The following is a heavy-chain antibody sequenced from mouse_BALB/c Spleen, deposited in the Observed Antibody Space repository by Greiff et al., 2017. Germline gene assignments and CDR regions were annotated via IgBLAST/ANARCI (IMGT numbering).Heavy chain of an antibody. CDR2: ISSGGSYT. CDR1: GFTFSSYG. Sequence: EVQRVESGGDLVKPGGSLKLSCAASGFTFSSYGMSWVRQTPDKRLEWVATISSGGSYTYYPDSVKGRFTISRDNAKNTLYLQMSSLKSEDTAMYYCARAIYDGYYFDYWGRGTTLTVSS. D-gene: IGHD2-3*01. V-gene: IGHV5-6*01. J-gene: IGHJ2*01. CDR3: ARAIYDGYYFDY.